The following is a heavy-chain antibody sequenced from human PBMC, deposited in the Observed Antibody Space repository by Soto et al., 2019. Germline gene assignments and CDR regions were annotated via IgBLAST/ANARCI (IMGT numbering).Heavy chain of an antibody. V-gene: IGHV1-69*02. Sequence: SVKVSCKASGDTFSSYTINWIRQAPGQGLEWMGRIIPILGIANYAQKFQGRITITADKSTSTAYMELSSLKSEDTAVYYCARTRGVASAPLDYRGQGTLVTVSS. CDR1: GDTFSSYT. CDR3: ARTRGVASAPLDY. CDR2: IIPILGIA. J-gene: IGHJ4*02. D-gene: IGHD2-15*01.